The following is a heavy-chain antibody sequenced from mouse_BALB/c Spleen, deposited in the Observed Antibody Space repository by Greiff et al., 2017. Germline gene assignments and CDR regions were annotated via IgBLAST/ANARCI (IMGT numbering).Heavy chain of an antibody. D-gene: IGHD2-12*01. CDR2: ISYSGST. CDR3: ARYLTTDGSLAMDY. CDR1: GDSITSGY. V-gene: IGHV3-8*02. J-gene: IGHJ4*01. Sequence: EVKLVESGPSLVKPSQTLSLTCSVTGDSITSGYWNWIRKFPGNKLEYMGYISYSGSTYYNPSLKSRISITRDTSKNQYYLQLNSVTTEDTATYCCARYLTTDGSLAMDYWGQGTSVTVSS.